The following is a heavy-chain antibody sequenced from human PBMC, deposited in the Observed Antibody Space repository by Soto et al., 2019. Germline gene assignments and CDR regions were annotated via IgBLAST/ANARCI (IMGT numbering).Heavy chain of an antibody. D-gene: IGHD4-17*01. CDR1: GGTFSSYA. CDR2: IIPIFGTA. CDR3: ARRHDYGDRNNWFDP. J-gene: IGHJ5*02. V-gene: IGHV1-69*13. Sequence: SVKVSCKASGGTFSSYAISWVRQAPGQGLEWMGGIIPIFGTANYAQKFQGRVTITADESTSTAYMELSSLRSEDTAVYYCARRHDYGDRNNWFDPWGQGTLVTVSS.